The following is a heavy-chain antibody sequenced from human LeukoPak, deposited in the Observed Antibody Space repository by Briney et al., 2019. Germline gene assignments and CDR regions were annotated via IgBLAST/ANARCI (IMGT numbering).Heavy chain of an antibody. Sequence: SVKVSCKASGGTFSSYAISWVRQAPGQGLEWMGGIIPIFGTANYAQKFQGRVTITADESTSTAYMELSSLKASDTAMYYCARQAGRIAARLDYWGQGTLVTVSS. J-gene: IGHJ4*02. CDR1: GGTFSSYA. V-gene: IGHV1-69*13. D-gene: IGHD6-6*01. CDR3: ARQAGRIAARLDY. CDR2: IIPIFGTA.